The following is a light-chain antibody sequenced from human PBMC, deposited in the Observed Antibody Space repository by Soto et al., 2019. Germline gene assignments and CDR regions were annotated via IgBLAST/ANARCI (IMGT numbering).Light chain of an antibody. Sequence: DIQMTQFPSTLSASVGDRVTITCRASQTIDSWVAWYQRKPGKAPKLLIFKASILQSGVPSRFSGSGSGAEFTLTISSLQPDDSASYYCQQYASYSSLTFGGGTKVEI. V-gene: IGKV1-5*03. J-gene: IGKJ4*01. CDR3: QQYASYSSLT. CDR2: KAS. CDR1: QTIDSW.